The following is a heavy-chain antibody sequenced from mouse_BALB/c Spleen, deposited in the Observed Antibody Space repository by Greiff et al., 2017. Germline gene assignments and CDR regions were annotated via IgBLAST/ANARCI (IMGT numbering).Heavy chain of an antibody. J-gene: IGHJ3*01. CDR3: ASGYDDPAWFAY. V-gene: IGHV14-3*02. Sequence: VHVKQSGAELVKPGASVKLSCTASGFNIKDTYMHWVKQRPEQGLEWIGRIDPANGNTKYDPKFQGKATITADTSSNTAYLQLSSLTSEDTAVYYCASGYDDPAWFAYWGQGTLVTVSA. D-gene: IGHD2-2*01. CDR2: IDPANGNT. CDR1: GFNIKDTY.